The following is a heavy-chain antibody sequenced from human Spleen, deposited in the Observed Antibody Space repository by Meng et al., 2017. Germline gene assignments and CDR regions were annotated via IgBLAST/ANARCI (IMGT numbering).Heavy chain of an antibody. CDR2: IIPIFGTA. J-gene: IGHJ6*02. CDR3: ARRGESTQSGGYYYGMDV. V-gene: IGHV1-69*13. Sequence: SVKVSCKASGYIFTGNYMQWVRQAPGQGLEWMGGIIPIFGTANYAQKFQGRVTITADESTSTAYMELSSLRSEDTAVYYCARRGESTQSGGYYYGMDVWGQGTTVTVSS. D-gene: IGHD3-16*01. CDR1: GYIFTGNY.